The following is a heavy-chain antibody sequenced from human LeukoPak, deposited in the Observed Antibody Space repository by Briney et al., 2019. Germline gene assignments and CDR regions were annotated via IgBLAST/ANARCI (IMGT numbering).Heavy chain of an antibody. J-gene: IGHJ4*02. D-gene: IGHD3-10*01. CDR3: AKEGLWFGEFDFDY. Sequence: GGSLRLSCAASGFTFSSYSMNWVRQAPGKGLEWVSAISGSGGSTYYADSVKGRFTISRDNSKNTLYLQMNSLRAEDTAVYYCAKEGLWFGEFDFDYWGQGTLVTVSS. CDR2: ISGSGGST. CDR1: GFTFSSYS. V-gene: IGHV3-23*01.